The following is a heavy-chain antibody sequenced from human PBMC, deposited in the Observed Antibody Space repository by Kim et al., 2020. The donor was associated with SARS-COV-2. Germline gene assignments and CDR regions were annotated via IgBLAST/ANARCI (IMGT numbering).Heavy chain of an antibody. CDR3: AGGAAAYNYYYMDV. CDR2: IYYSGST. D-gene: IGHD2-15*01. CDR1: GGSISNYY. J-gene: IGHJ6*03. V-gene: IGHV4-59*08. Sequence: SETLSLTCTVSGGSISNYYWSWIRQPPGKGLEWIGYIYYSGSTNYNPSLKSRVTISVDTSKNQFSLKLSSVTAADTAVYYCAGGAAAYNYYYMDVWGKGTTVTVSS.